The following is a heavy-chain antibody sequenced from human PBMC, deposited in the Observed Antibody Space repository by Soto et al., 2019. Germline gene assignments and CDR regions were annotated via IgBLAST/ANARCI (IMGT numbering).Heavy chain of an antibody. V-gene: IGHV3-21*01. CDR2: ISSSSSYI. D-gene: IGHD1-26*01. CDR1: GFTFSTYS. J-gene: IGHJ4*02. CDR3: ARDWCWSYWEGY. Sequence: EVLLVESGGGLVKPGGSLRLSCAASGFTFSTYSMNWVRQAPGKGLEWVSSISSSSSYIYYADSLKGRFTISRDNAKNSLYLQMTSLRDEDTAVYYCARDWCWSYWEGYWGQGTLVTVSS.